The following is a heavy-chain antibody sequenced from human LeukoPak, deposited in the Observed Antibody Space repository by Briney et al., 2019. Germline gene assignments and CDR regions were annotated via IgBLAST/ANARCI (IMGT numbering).Heavy chain of an antibody. CDR3: ARDGVVSAHDY. V-gene: IGHV3-11*04. J-gene: IGHJ4*02. Sequence: GGSLRLSCAASGFTFSDYNMRWIRQAPGKGLEWVSSISRSGSTKYYADSVKGRFTISRDNAKNSLYLQMNSLRAEDTAVYYCARDGVVSAHDYWGQGTLVTVSS. D-gene: IGHD2-21*02. CDR2: ISRSGSTK. CDR1: GFTFSDYN.